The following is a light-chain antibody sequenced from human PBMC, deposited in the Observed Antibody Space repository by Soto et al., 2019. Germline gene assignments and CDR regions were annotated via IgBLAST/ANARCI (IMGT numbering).Light chain of an antibody. V-gene: IGLV1-40*01. CDR3: QSYDSSLSASV. J-gene: IGLJ2*01. Sequence: QSVLTQPPSVSGAPGQRVTISCTGSSSNIGAGYDVHWYQQLPGTAPKLLISGNSNRPSGVPDRFSGSKSGTSASLAITGLQAEDEADYYCQSYDSSLSASVFGGGTKLTVL. CDR1: SSNIGAGYD. CDR2: GNS.